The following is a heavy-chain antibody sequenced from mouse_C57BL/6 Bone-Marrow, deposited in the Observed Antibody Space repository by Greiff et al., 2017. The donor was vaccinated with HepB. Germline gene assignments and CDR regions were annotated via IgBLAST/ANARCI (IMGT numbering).Heavy chain of an antibody. V-gene: IGHV1-69*01. Sequence: QVQLQQPGAELVMPGASVKLSCKASGYTFTSYWMHWVKQRPGQCLEWIGEIDPSDSYTNYNQKFKGKSTLTVDKSSSTAYMQLSSLTSEDSAVYYCARGGWAYWGQGTLVTVSA. CDR1: GYTFTSYW. J-gene: IGHJ3*01. CDR2: IDPSDSYT. CDR3: ARGGWAY.